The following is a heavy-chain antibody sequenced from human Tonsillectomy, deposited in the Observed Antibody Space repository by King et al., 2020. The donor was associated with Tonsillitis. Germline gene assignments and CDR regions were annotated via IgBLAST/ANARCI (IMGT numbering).Heavy chain of an antibody. CDR3: VREMLTGSCADY. J-gene: IGHJ4*02. D-gene: IGHD2-15*01. CDR1: GFTFRSYA. CDR2: ISGSGYKT. Sequence: EVQLVESGGGLVQPGGPLRLSCAASGFTFRSYALSWVRQSPGKGLQWVSAISGSGYKTYYIDSVKGRFTISRDNSKNTVSLQMTSLRAEDTGVYYCVREMLTGSCADYWGQGTLVTVSS. V-gene: IGHV3-23*04.